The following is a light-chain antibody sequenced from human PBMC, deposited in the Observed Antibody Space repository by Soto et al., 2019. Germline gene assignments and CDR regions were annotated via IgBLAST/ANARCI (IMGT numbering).Light chain of an antibody. CDR1: SRDVGNYNR. CDR3: VSYTSSDTYV. V-gene: IGLV2-18*02. CDR2: EVG. J-gene: IGLJ1*01. Sequence: QSVLTQPPSVSGSPGQSVTISCTGTSRDVGNYNRVAWYQQPPGTAPKVMIYEVGNRPSGVPDRFSVSKSGNTASLTISGLQAEYEADYYCVSYTSSDTYVFGTGTKVTVL.